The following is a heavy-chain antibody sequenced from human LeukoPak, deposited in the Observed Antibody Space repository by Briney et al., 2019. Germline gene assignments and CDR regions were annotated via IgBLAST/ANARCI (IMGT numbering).Heavy chain of an antibody. V-gene: IGHV3-23*01. CDR2: ISAGGGST. CDR1: GFTFSNYA. D-gene: IGHD2-21*01. J-gene: IGHJ4*02. Sequence: GGSLRLSCAASGFTFSNYALSWVRQAPGKGLEWVSSISAGGGSTYHADSVEGRFTISRDNSKSTLYLQMNSLRVEDTAVYYCAKDFRIGYSAHFDYWGQGALVTVSS. CDR3: AKDFRIGYSAHFDY.